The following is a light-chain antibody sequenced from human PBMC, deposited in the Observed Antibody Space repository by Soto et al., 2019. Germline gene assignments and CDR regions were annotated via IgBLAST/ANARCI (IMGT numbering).Light chain of an antibody. CDR2: EGS. CDR3: CSYAGSSTWV. CDR1: SSDVGSYNL. J-gene: IGLJ3*02. V-gene: IGLV2-23*01. Sequence: QSALTQPASVSGSPGQSITISCTGTSSDVGSYNLVSWYQQHPGKAHKLMIYEGSNRPSGGSNRFSGSKSGNTASLTISGLQAEDEADYYCCSYAGSSTWVFGGGTQLTVL.